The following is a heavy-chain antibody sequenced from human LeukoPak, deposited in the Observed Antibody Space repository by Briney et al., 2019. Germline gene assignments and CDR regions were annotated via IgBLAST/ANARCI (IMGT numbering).Heavy chain of an antibody. Sequence: SETLSLTCTVSVGSISSYYWSWIRQPAGKGLEWIGRIYTSGSTNYNPSLKSRVTMSVDTSKNQFSLKLSSVTAADTAVYYCARDVRYCSSTSCYDWFDPWGQGTLVTVSS. V-gene: IGHV4-4*07. CDR2: IYTSGST. D-gene: IGHD2-2*01. CDR3: ARDVRYCSSTSCYDWFDP. J-gene: IGHJ5*02. CDR1: VGSISSYY.